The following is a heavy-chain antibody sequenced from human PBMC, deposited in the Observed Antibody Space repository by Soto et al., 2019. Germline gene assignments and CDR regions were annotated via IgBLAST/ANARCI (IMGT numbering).Heavy chain of an antibody. J-gene: IGHJ4*02. Sequence: QITLKESGPTLVKPTQTLTLTCTFSGFSLSTSGVGVGWIRQPPGKALEWLALIYWDDDKRYSPSLKSRLTITKDTSKNQVVLTMANTGPVDTATYYCAHDSSGLYGFDYWGQGTLVTVSS. V-gene: IGHV2-5*02. D-gene: IGHD6-19*01. CDR3: AHDSSGLYGFDY. CDR2: IYWDDDK. CDR1: GFSLSTSGVG.